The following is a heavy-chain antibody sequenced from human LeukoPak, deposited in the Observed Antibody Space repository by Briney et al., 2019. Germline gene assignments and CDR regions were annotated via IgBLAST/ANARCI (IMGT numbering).Heavy chain of an antibody. Sequence: QPGGSLRLSCAASGFTFSSYDMHWVRQATGKGLEWVSAIGTAGDTYYPGSVKGRFTISRENAKNSLYVQMNSLRAGDTAVYYCARGKSSWTLDYWGQGTLVTVSS. CDR1: GFTFSSYD. D-gene: IGHD3/OR15-3a*01. V-gene: IGHV3-13*01. CDR3: ARGKSSWTLDY. J-gene: IGHJ4*02. CDR2: IGTAGDT.